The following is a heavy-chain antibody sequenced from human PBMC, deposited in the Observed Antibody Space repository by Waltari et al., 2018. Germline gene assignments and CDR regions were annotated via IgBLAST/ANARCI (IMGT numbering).Heavy chain of an antibody. D-gene: IGHD6-6*01. CDR3: ASTGVIAARTRGYIYYYGMDV. CDR1: GCTFSSYA. J-gene: IGHJ6*02. Sequence: QVQLVQSGAEVKKPGSSVKVSCKASGCTFSSYAISWVRPAPGPGLEWMGGIIPIFGTANYAQKFQGRVTITADESTSTAYMELSSLRSEDTAVYYCASTGVIAARTRGYIYYYGMDVWGQGTTVTVSS. V-gene: IGHV1-69*01. CDR2: IIPIFGTA.